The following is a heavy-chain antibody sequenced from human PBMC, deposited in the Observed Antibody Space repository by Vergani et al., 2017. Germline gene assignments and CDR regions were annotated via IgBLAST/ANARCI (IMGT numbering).Heavy chain of an antibody. D-gene: IGHD3-3*01. CDR2: INHSGST. V-gene: IGHV4-34*01. CDR1: GGSFSGYY. Sequence: QLHLQESGPGLVKPSETLSLTCAVYGGSFSGYYWSWIRQPPGKGLEWIGEINHSGSTNYNPSLKSRVTISVDTSKNQFSLKLSSVTAADTAVYYCARGGYDFWSGYYKGYFQHWGQGTLVTVSS. J-gene: IGHJ1*01. CDR3: ARGGYDFWSGYYKGYFQH.